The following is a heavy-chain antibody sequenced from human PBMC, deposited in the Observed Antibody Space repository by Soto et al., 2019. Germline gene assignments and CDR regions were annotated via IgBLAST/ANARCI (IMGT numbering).Heavy chain of an antibody. CDR1: GDSISTVDYF. V-gene: IGHV4-30-4*01. CDR3: ARGRYCLTGRCFPNWGDS. CDR2: IYKSATT. D-gene: IGHD2-15*01. Sequence: SETLSLTCSVSGDSISTVDYFWAWIRQPPGQALEYIGYIYKSATTYYNPSFESRVAISLDTSKSQFSLNVTSVTAADTAVYFCARGRYCLTGRCFPNWGDSWGQGTLVTVS. J-gene: IGHJ5*01.